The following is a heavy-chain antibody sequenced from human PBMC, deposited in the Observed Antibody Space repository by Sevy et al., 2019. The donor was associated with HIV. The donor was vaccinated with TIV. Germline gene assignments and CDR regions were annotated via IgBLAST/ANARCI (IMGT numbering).Heavy chain of an antibody. D-gene: IGHD6-19*01. Sequence: SETLSLTCSVSGGSISSYYCSWIRQSPGKGLEWIGYVYYSGNTNYNPSLKIRATISIDTSKNQFSLKLRSVTAADTAVYYCARDPIAVAPYFDNWGQGTLVTVSS. J-gene: IGHJ4*02. CDR1: GGSISSYY. V-gene: IGHV4-59*01. CDR2: VYYSGNT. CDR3: ARDPIAVAPYFDN.